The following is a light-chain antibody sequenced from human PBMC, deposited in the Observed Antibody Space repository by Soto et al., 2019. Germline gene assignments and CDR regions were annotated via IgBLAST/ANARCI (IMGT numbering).Light chain of an antibody. CDR3: QQYDNLPLT. Sequence: DIQMTQSPSSLSASVGDRVTITCQASQDIKNYLNWYQQKSGKAPKLLIYDASDLETGVPSTFSGSGSGTDFTFTINSLQPEDIATYYCQQYDNLPLTFGGGTKVEIK. V-gene: IGKV1-33*01. J-gene: IGKJ4*01. CDR2: DAS. CDR1: QDIKNY.